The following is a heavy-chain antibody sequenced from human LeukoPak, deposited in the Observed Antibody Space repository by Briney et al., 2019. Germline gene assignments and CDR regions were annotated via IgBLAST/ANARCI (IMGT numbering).Heavy chain of an antibody. D-gene: IGHD3-9*01. CDR1: GYTFTSYG. J-gene: IGHJ6*02. Sequence: ASVKVSCKASGYTFTSYGISWVRQAPGQGLEWMGWINAYNGNTNNAQKLQGRVTMTTDTSTSTAYMELRGLRSDDTAVYYCARDGDGILTGYYTPPYYYGMDVWGQGTTVTVS. V-gene: IGHV1-18*01. CDR3: ARDGDGILTGYYTPPYYYGMDV. CDR2: INAYNGNT.